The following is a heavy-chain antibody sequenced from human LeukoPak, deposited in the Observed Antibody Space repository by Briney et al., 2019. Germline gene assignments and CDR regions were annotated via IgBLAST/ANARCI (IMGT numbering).Heavy chain of an antibody. V-gene: IGHV1-69-2*01. D-gene: IGHD3-9*01. Sequence: GASVKVSCKVSGYTFTDYYMHWVQQAPGKGLEWMGLVDPEDGETIYAEKFQGRVTITADTSTDTAYMELSSLRSEDTAVYYCVTGGLRYFDWPHYFDYWGQGTLVTVSS. J-gene: IGHJ4*02. CDR1: GYTFTDYY. CDR2: VDPEDGET. CDR3: VTGGLRYFDWPHYFDY.